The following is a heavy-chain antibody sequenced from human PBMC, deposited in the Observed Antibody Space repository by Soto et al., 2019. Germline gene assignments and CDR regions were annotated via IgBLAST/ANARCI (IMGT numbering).Heavy chain of an antibody. V-gene: IGHV3-23*01. CDR1: GLTFSSFA. CDR3: ANHRAFGYNPLDY. D-gene: IGHD3-16*01. CDR2: ISGSGAGT. J-gene: IGHJ4*02. Sequence: EVELLESGGGLVQPGGSLRLSCAASGLTFSSFAMSWVRQVPGKGLEWVASISGSGAGTYYADSVKGRFTVSRDNARNILYLQMDSLRAEDTALYYCANHRAFGYNPLDYWGQGTLVTVSS.